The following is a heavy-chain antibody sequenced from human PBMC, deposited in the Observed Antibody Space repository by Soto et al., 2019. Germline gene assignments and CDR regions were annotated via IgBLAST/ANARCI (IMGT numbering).Heavy chain of an antibody. Sequence: QSGGSLRVSCAASGFTFSNYWMTWVRQATGKGLEWVANIKQVGNEKYSVDSAKGLSTISRDNAKYSLYLQMNSLRAEDTAVDYCAKAENSFDYWGQGTQVTVSS. V-gene: IGHV3-7*01. CDR3: AKAENSFDY. CDR1: GFTFSNYW. CDR2: IKQVGNEK. J-gene: IGHJ4*02.